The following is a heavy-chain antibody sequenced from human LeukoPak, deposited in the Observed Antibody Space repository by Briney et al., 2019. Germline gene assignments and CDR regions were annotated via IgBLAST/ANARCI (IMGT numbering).Heavy chain of an antibody. J-gene: IGHJ4*02. CDR2: INPNSGGT. Sequence: ASVKVSCKASGYTFTGYYMHWVRQAPGQGLEWMGWINPNSGGTNYAQKFQGRVTMTRDTSISTAHMELSRLRSDDTAVYYCARSGAARLEYFDYWGQGTLVTVSS. V-gene: IGHV1-2*02. D-gene: IGHD6-6*01. CDR1: GYTFTGYY. CDR3: ARSGAARLEYFDY.